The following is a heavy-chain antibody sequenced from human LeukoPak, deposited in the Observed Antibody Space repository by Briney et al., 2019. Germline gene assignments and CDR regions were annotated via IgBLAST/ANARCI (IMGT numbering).Heavy chain of an antibody. CDR1: GYTLTELS. D-gene: IGHD1-26*01. Sequence: ASVKVSCKVSGYTLTELSMHWVRQAPGKGLEWMGGFDPEDGETIYAQKFQGRVTMTEDTSTDTAYMELSSLRSEDTAVYYCATQASGSQGYYYMDVWGKGTTVTVSS. CDR3: ATQASGSQGYYYMDV. J-gene: IGHJ6*03. V-gene: IGHV1-24*01. CDR2: FDPEDGET.